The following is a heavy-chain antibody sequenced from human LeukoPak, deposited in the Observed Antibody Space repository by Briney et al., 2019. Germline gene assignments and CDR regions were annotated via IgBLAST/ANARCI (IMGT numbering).Heavy chain of an antibody. Sequence: ASVKVSCKASGDTFTSYDINWVRQATGQGLEWMGWMNPNSGNTGYAQKFQGRVTMTRNTSISTAYMELSSLRSEDTAVYYCARGVSRDYVCGGYRLYYFDYWGQGTLVTVSS. V-gene: IGHV1-8*01. CDR1: GDTFTSYD. J-gene: IGHJ4*02. CDR3: ARGVSRDYVCGGYRLYYFDY. CDR2: MNPNSGNT. D-gene: IGHD3-16*02.